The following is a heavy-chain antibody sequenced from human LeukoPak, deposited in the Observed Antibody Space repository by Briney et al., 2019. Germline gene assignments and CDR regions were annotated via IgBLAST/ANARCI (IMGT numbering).Heavy chain of an antibody. CDR1: GGSISSYY. D-gene: IGHD5/OR15-5a*01. V-gene: IGHV4-59*01. CDR2: IYYCGST. J-gene: IGHJ4*02. Sequence: SETLSLTCTVSGGSISSYYWSWIRHPPGQGLEWVGYIYYCGSTNYNPSLKSRVTISVDTSKNQFSLKLSSVTAADTAVYSCARASGSVDSFDYWGQGTLVTVSS. CDR3: ARASGSVDSFDY.